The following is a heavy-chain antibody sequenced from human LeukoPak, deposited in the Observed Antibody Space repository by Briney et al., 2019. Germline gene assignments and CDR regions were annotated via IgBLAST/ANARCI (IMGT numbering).Heavy chain of an antibody. CDR3: ARGGTIGYDYNAFDI. CDR2: ITRGGTTL. D-gene: IGHD3-22*01. CDR1: GFTFRTYE. Sequence: GGSLRLSCAASGFTFRTYEMNWVRQAPGKGLEWGSYITRGGTTLYYADFVKGRFTISRDNAKNSLYLQMNSLRDEDTAVYYCARGGTIGYDYNAFDIWGQGTMVTVSS. V-gene: IGHV3-48*03. J-gene: IGHJ3*02.